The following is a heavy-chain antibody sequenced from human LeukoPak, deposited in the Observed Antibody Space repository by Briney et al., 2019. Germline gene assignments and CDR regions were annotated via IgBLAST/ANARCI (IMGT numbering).Heavy chain of an antibody. CDR1: GHTFTSYD. Sequence: GASVKVSCKASGHTFTSYDINWVRQATGQGLECIGWMNPNSGNTGYAQKFQGRVTITRNTSISTAYMELSSLRSEDTAVYYCARVGIAAAGIDYWAREPWSPSPQ. CDR3: ARVGIAAAGIDY. J-gene: IGHJ4*02. CDR2: MNPNSGNT. V-gene: IGHV1-8*03. D-gene: IGHD6-13*01.